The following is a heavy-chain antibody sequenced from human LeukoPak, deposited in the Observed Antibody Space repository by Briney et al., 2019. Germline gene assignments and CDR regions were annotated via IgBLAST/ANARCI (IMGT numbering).Heavy chain of an antibody. V-gene: IGHV1-2*02. Sequence: ASVKVSCKASGYTFTGYYMHWVRQAPGQGLEWMGWINPNSGGTNYAQKFQGRVTITADKSTSTAYMELSSLRSEDTAVYYCARALGMTPVGGFDPWGQGTLVTVSS. D-gene: IGHD3-3*01. CDR1: GYTFTGYY. CDR2: INPNSGGT. CDR3: ARALGMTPVGGFDP. J-gene: IGHJ5*02.